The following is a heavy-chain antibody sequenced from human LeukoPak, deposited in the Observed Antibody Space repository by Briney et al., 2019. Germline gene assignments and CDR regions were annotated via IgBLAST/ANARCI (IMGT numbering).Heavy chain of an antibody. D-gene: IGHD2-8*01. J-gene: IGHJ3*02. V-gene: IGHV1-46*01. Sequence: GASVKVSCKASGYTFTIYYIHWVRQAPGQGLEWMGIINPSGGSTKYAQKFQGRVTMTRDTSTSTLYMELSSLRSEDTAVYYCARDEAMVDAFDIWGQGTMVTVSS. CDR2: INPSGGST. CDR3: ARDEAMVDAFDI. CDR1: GYTFTIYY.